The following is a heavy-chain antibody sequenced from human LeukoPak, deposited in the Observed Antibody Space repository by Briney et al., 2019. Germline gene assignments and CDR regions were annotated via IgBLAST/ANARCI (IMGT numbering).Heavy chain of an antibody. CDR3: ARDPNYYGSGPYYFDY. J-gene: IGHJ4*02. D-gene: IGHD3-10*01. CDR1: GYTFTSYG. Sequence: ASVKVSCTASGYTFTSYGISWVRQAPGQGLEWMGWISAYNGNTNYAQKLQGRVTMTTDTSTSTAYMELRSLRSDDTAVYYCARDPNYYGSGPYYFDYWGQGTLVTVSS. V-gene: IGHV1-18*04. CDR2: ISAYNGNT.